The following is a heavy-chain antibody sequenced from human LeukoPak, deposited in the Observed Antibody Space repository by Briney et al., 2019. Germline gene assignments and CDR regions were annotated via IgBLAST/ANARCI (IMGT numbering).Heavy chain of an antibody. J-gene: IGHJ5*02. D-gene: IGHD6-13*01. CDR3: ARQFGPYSSSWYNRFDP. CDR1: GGSFGGYY. Sequence: SETLSLTCAVYGGSFGGYYWSWIRQPPGKGLEWIGEINHSGSTNYNPSLKSRVTISVDTSKNQFSLKLSSVTAADTAVYYCARQFGPYSSSWYNRFDPWGQGTLVTVSS. V-gene: IGHV4-34*01. CDR2: INHSGST.